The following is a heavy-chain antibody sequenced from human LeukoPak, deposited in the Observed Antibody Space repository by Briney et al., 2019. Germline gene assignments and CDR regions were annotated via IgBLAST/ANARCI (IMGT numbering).Heavy chain of an antibody. J-gene: IGHJ6*02. Sequence: SETLSLTCTVSGGSISSYYWSWIRQPPGKGLEWIGYIYYSGSTNYNPSLKSRVTISVDTSKNQFSLKLSSVTAADTAVYYCARQRRWLQLSYYYYGIDVWGQGTTVTVSS. D-gene: IGHD5-24*01. V-gene: IGHV4-59*08. CDR1: GGSISSYY. CDR3: ARQRRWLQLSYYYYGIDV. CDR2: IYYSGST.